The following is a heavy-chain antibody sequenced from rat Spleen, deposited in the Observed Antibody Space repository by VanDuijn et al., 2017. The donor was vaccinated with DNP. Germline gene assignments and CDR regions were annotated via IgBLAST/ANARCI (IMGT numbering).Heavy chain of an antibody. CDR1: GFSLTSYN. D-gene: IGHD1-1*01. CDR2: IWGGGGT. Sequence: QVQLKESGPGLVQPSQTLSLTCTVSGFSLTSYNVHWVRQPTGKGLEWVGAIWGGGGTDYNSDLKSRLSISRDTSKSQVFLKMNSLQTEDSASYFGTGSLLQWDYVMDAWGQGTSVTVSS. V-gene: IGHV2-30*01. CDR3: TGSLLQWDYVMDA. J-gene: IGHJ4*01.